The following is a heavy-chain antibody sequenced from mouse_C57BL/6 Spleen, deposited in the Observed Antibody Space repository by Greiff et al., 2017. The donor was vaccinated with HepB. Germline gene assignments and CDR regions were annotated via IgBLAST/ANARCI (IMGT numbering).Heavy chain of an antibody. D-gene: IGHD1-1*01. CDR2: INPGSGGT. Sequence: QVQLKESGAELVRPGTSVKVSCKASGYAFTNYLIEWVKQRPGQGLEWIGVINPGSGGTNYNEKFKGKATLTADKSSSTAYMQLSSLTSEDSAVYFCARWVVRPYYAMDYWGQGTSVTVSS. CDR1: GYAFTNYL. V-gene: IGHV1-54*01. CDR3: ARWVVRPYYAMDY. J-gene: IGHJ4*01.